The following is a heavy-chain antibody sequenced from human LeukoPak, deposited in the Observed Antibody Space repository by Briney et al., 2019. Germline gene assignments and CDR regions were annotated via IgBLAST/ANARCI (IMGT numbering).Heavy chain of an antibody. CDR3: ARGSLGGESIIYYYYLDV. J-gene: IGHJ6*03. D-gene: IGHD3-10*01. V-gene: IGHV4-61*02. Sequence: SQTLSLTCTVSGGSISSGSYYWSWIRQPAGKGLEWIGRIYTSGSTNYNPSLKRRVTISVDTSKNQFSLKLSSVTAADTPVYYCARGSLGGESIIYYYYLDVWGKGTTVTISS. CDR1: GGSISSGSYY. CDR2: IYTSGST.